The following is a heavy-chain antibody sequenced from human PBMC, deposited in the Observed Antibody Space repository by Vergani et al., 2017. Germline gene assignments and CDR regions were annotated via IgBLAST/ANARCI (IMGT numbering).Heavy chain of an antibody. V-gene: IGHV4-59*11. CDR1: FDSIRNLY. CDR2: IHYSENT. Sequence: QFQLQESGPGLVKSSETLSLTCSVSFDSIRNLYCKWIRQPPGKGLEWIGSIHYSENTHYNPSLKTRVTISVDTSKNQFSLTLTSVTAADKAVYYCASDTHNGQRADRWGQGILVTVTS. D-gene: IGHD2-15*01. J-gene: IGHJ5*02. CDR3: ASDTHNGQRADR.